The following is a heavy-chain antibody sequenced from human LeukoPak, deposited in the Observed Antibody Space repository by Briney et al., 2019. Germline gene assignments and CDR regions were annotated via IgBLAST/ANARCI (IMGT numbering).Heavy chain of an antibody. Sequence: KPSETLSLTCTVSGDSIRTNSYYWGWIRQPPGKGLEWIASVYYNGNIYYNPSFRSRVTMSVGTSNNQFSLSLTSVTAADTAVYFCARLRHDRSGYYWFGPWGRGTLVTVSS. CDR1: GDSIRTNSYY. CDR2: VYYNGNI. CDR3: ARLRHDRSGYYWFGP. V-gene: IGHV4-39*01. D-gene: IGHD3-22*01. J-gene: IGHJ5*02.